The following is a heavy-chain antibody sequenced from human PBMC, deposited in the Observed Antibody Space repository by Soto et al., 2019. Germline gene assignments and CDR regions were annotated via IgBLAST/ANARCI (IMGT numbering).Heavy chain of an antibody. CDR3: HARGPLPTAGNGEYYYYGMDV. Sequence: SETLSLTCTVSGGSISSYYWSWIRQSPEKGLEYIGYISYTGSINYNPSLKSRVTVSVDTSKNHFSLKLSSVTAADTAVYYCHARGPLPTAGNGEYYYYGMDVWGQGTTVTVSS. V-gene: IGHV4-59*08. D-gene: IGHD1-26*01. J-gene: IGHJ6*02. CDR1: GGSISSYY. CDR2: ISYTGSI.